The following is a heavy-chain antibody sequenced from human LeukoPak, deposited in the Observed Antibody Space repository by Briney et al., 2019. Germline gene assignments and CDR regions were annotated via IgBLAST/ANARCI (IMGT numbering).Heavy chain of an antibody. CDR2: ISYDGSNK. CDR3: ARADSNYGGGLDY. J-gene: IGHJ4*02. Sequence: GRSLRLSCAASGFTFSSYGMHWVRQAPGKGLEWVAVISYDGSNKYYADSVKGRFTISRDNSKNTLYLQMNSLRAEDTAVYYCARADSNYGGGLDYWGQGTLVTVSS. V-gene: IGHV3-30*03. D-gene: IGHD4-11*01. CDR1: GFTFSSYG.